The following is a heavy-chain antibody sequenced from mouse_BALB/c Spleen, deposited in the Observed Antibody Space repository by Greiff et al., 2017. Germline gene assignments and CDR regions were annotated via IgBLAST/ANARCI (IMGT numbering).Heavy chain of an antibody. J-gene: IGHJ3*01. CDR3: AREGYGNAWFAY. V-gene: IGHV2-9*02. CDR1: GFSLTSYG. Sequence: QVQLKESGPGLVAPSQSLSITCTVSGFSLTSYGVHWVRQPPGKGLEWLGVIWAGGSTNYNSALMSRLSISKDNSKSQVFLKMNSLQTDDTAMYYCAREGYGNAWFAYWGQGTLVTVSA. D-gene: IGHD2-10*02. CDR2: IWAGGST.